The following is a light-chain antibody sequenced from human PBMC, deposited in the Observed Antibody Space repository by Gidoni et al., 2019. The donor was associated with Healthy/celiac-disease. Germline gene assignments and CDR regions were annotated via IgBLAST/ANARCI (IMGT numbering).Light chain of an antibody. Sequence: SYVLTQPPSVSVAPGQTARITCGGHNIGGKSVHWYQQKPGRAPVLVVFDDTDRPSGIPERFSGSNSGNTATLTISRVEAGDEADYYCQVWDSASDRGVFGTATKVTVL. V-gene: IGLV3-21*02. CDR1: NIGGKS. CDR3: QVWDSASDRGV. CDR2: DDT. J-gene: IGLJ1*01.